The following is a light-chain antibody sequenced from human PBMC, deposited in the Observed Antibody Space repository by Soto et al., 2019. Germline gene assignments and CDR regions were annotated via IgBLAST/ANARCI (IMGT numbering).Light chain of an antibody. CDR2: GIS. V-gene: IGKV3-20*01. CDR3: QQYGSSYA. CDR1: QSVTSNY. Sequence: EIVLTQSPDTLALSPGERATLSCRASQSVTSNYLAWYQQKPGQAPRLLIFGISSRATGIPDRFSGSESGTDFTLTIARLEPEDFVVYSCQQYGSSYAFGQGTKLEIK. J-gene: IGKJ2*01.